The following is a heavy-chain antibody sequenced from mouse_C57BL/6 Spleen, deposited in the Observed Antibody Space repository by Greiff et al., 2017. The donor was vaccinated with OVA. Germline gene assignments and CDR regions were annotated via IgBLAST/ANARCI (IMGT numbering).Heavy chain of an antibody. CDR1: GYTFTSYW. J-gene: IGHJ1*03. V-gene: IGHV1-55*01. D-gene: IGHD2-4*01. CDR3: ASYDYDDLWYFDV. CDR2: IYPGSGST. Sequence: VQLQQPGAELVKPGASVKMSCKASGYTFTSYWITWVKQRPGQGLEWIGDIYPGSGSTNYNEKFKSKATLTVDTSSSTAYMQLSSLTSEDSAVYYCASYDYDDLWYFDVWGTGTTVTVSS.